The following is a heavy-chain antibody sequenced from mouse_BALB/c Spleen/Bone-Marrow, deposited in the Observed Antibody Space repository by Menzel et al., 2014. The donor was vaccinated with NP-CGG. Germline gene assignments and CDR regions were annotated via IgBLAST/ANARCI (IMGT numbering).Heavy chain of an antibody. V-gene: IGHV1-26*01. D-gene: IGHD2-14*01. CDR2: INPYNGGT. CDR1: GYSFTGYT. Sequence: VQLKHSGPELVKPGASMKISCKASGYSFTGYTMNWVKQSHGKNLEWIGLINPYNGGTSYNQKFKGKATLTVDKSSSTAYMELLSLTSEDSAVYYCARRDYRYDEGVDYWGQGTSVTVSS. J-gene: IGHJ4*01. CDR3: ARRDYRYDEGVDY.